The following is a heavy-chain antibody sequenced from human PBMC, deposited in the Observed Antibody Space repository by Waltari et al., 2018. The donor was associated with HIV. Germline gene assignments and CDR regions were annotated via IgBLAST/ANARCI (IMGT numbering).Heavy chain of an antibody. CDR2: NDPGDSNT. CDR3: ASSIPTTHDAFDI. CDR1: GNRFTTYW. Sequence: EVQLVQSGAEVKKPGESLKISCQGYGNRFTTYWIDWVRQMPGKGLEWMGSNDPGDSNTKDSPAFQCQVTFSADKPTTTAYLQWTSLKASDTAMYYCASSIPTTHDAFDIWGQGTMVTVSS. V-gene: IGHV5-51*04. J-gene: IGHJ3*02. D-gene: IGHD1-26*01.